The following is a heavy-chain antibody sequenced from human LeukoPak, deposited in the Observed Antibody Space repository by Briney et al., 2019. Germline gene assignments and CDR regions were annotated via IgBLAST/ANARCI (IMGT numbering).Heavy chain of an antibody. Sequence: SVKVSCKASGGTFRTYSVTWVRQAPGQGLEWMGGIIPIFGTPNYAQKLQGRVKVTTDDATGTAYMELSSLMSEDTAIYYCARVDRYHFYLDVWGKGTPVTVSS. J-gene: IGHJ6*03. CDR3: ARVDRYHFYLDV. V-gene: IGHV1-69*05. CDR1: GGTFRTYS. CDR2: IIPIFGTP.